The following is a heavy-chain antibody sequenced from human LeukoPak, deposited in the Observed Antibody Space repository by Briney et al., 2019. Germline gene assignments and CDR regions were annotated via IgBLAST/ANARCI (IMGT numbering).Heavy chain of an antibody. Sequence: GGSLRLSCAASGFTFSDYYMDSVRLAPGKGLGWVSSISTSSTYTNYADSVRGRFTISRDNANNSLYLQMNSLRAEDTAVYYCARAQVVPAATYYYYYGMDVWGKGTTVTVSS. V-gene: IGHV3-11*06. CDR2: ISTSSTYT. J-gene: IGHJ6*04. CDR3: ARAQVVPAATYYYYYGMDV. D-gene: IGHD2-2*01. CDR1: GFTFSDYY.